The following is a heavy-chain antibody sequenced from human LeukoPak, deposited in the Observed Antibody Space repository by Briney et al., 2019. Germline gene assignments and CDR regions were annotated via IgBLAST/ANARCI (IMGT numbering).Heavy chain of an antibody. CDR3: AREPRGYSYGPFDY. CDR1: GGSISSYY. V-gene: IGHV4-4*07. CDR2: IYTSGST. Sequence: SETLSLTCTVSGGSISSYYWSWIRQPAGKGLEWIGRIYTSGSTNYNPSLKSRVTMSVDTSKNQFSLKLSSVTAADTAVYYCAREPRGYSYGPFDYWGQGTLDTVSS. D-gene: IGHD5-18*01. J-gene: IGHJ4*02.